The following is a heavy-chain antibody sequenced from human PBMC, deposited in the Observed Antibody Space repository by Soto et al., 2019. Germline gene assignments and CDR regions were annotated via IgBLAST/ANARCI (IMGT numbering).Heavy chain of an antibody. D-gene: IGHD2-2*01. CDR2: ISGSGDKT. CDR1: GFSFSNFA. Sequence: GGSLRLSCAASGFSFSNFAMSWVRQAPGTGLEWVSSISGSGDKTYYLDSVKGRFTISRDNSKNTLYLHMNSLGAEDTAVYFCANGYATTWYWYFDPWGQGTLVTVSS. V-gene: IGHV3-23*01. J-gene: IGHJ5*02. CDR3: ANGYATTWYWYFDP.